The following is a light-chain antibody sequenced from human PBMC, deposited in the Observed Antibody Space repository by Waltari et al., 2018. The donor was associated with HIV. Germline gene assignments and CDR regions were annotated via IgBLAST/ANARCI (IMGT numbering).Light chain of an antibody. CDR3: QVWHNISVI. V-gene: IGLV3-9*01. CDR1: KIGNKS. J-gene: IGLJ2*01. Sequence: SYELTQPLSVSVALGPTARISCGGDKIGNKSVHWYQYRPGQAPILVMYKSDVRPSGMPGRFSGSNTGNTATLSITKVQAGDEADYSCQVWHNISVIFGGGTKLTVL. CDR2: KSD.